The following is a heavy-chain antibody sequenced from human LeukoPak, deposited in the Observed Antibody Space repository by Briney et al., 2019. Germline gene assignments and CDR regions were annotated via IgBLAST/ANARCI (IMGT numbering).Heavy chain of an antibody. CDR3: ARGLSPVDTATYYYYSMDV. CDR2: IIPIFGTA. D-gene: IGHD5-18*01. J-gene: IGHJ6*04. Sequence: SVKVSCKASGGTFSSYAISWVRQAPGQGLEWMGGIIPIFGTANYAQKFQGRVTITADESTSTAYMELSSLRSEDTAVYYCARGLSPVDTATYYYYSMDVWGKGTTVTVSS. V-gene: IGHV1-69*13. CDR1: GGTFSSYA.